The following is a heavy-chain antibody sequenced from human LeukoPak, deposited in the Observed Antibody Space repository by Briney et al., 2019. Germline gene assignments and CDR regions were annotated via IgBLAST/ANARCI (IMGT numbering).Heavy chain of an antibody. CDR2: IYTSGST. V-gene: IGHV4-4*07. CDR1: GGSISSYY. J-gene: IGHJ3*02. CDR3: ASLLDYGDYVPGAFDI. Sequence: SETLSLTCTVSGGSISSYYWSWIRQPAGKGLEWIGRIYTSGSTNHNPSLKSRVTMSVDTSKNQFSLKLSSVTAADTAVYYCASLLDYGDYVPGAFDIWGQGTMVTVSS. D-gene: IGHD4-17*01.